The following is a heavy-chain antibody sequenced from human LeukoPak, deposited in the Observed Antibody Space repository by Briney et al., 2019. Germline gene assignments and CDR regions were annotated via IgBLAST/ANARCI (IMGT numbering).Heavy chain of an antibody. Sequence: ASVKVSCKASGYSFTGYYMHWVRQAPGQGLEWMGWLNPYSGDTAYAQKFQGRVTLTRDTSISTVYMEVSRLRSDDTAVYYCARGTMNLDFWGQGTLVNVSP. CDR1: GYSFTGYY. J-gene: IGHJ1*01. V-gene: IGHV1-2*02. CDR3: ARGTMNLDF. CDR2: LNPYSGDT. D-gene: IGHD3-22*01.